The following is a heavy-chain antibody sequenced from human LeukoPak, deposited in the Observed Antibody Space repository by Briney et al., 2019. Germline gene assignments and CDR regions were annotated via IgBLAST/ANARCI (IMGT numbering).Heavy chain of an antibody. CDR1: GGTFSSYA. D-gene: IGHD2-2*02. CDR3: ARGRAHCSSTSCYKGYYYYMDV. J-gene: IGHJ6*03. CDR2: IIPIFGTA. V-gene: IGHV1-69*05. Sequence: ASVKVSCKASGGTFSSYAISWVRQAPGQGLEWMGGIIPIFGTANYAQKFQGRVTMTRDTSISTAYMELSRLRSDDTAVYYCARGRAHCSSTSCYKGYYYYMDVWGKGTTVTVSS.